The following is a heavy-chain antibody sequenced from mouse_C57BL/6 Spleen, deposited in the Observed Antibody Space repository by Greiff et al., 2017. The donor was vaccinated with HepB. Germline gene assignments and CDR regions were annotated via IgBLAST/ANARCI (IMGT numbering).Heavy chain of an antibody. V-gene: IGHV5-12*01. CDR2: ISNGGGST. CDR3: ARHGDMDY. Sequence: EVQGVESGGGLVQPGGSLKLSCAASGFTFSDYYMYWVRQTPEKRLEWVAYISNGGGSTYYPDTVKGRFTISRDNAKNTLYLQMSRLKSEDTAMYYCARHGDMDYWGQGTSVTVPS. CDR1: GFTFSDYY. J-gene: IGHJ4*01.